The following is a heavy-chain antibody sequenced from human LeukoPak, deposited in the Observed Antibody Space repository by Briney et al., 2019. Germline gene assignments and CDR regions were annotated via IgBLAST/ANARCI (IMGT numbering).Heavy chain of an antibody. CDR2: IYSGGST. D-gene: IGHD3-22*01. CDR3: ARSSGYCYHDY. J-gene: IGHJ4*02. Sequence: GGSLRLSCAASGFTVSSNYMSWVRQAPGKGLEWVSVIYSGGSTYYADSVKGRFTISRDNSKNTLFLQMNSLRAEDTAVYYCARSSGYCYHDYWGQGTLVTVSS. V-gene: IGHV3-66*02. CDR1: GFTVSSNY.